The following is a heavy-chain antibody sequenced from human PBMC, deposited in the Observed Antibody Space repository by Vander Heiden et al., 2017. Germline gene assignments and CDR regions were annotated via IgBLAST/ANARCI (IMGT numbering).Heavy chain of an antibody. CDR3: ARGQYVFSGWYVDY. Sequence: EVQLVESGGGLVQPGGCLRLSCAASGFTFSDHYMDWVRQAPGKGLEWVGRTRNKANSYTTEYAASVKGRFTISRDDSKNSLYLQMNSLKTEDTAVYYCARGQYVFSGWYVDYWGQGTLVTVSS. CDR1: GFTFSDHY. D-gene: IGHD6-19*01. CDR2: TRNKANSYTT. J-gene: IGHJ4*02. V-gene: IGHV3-72*01.